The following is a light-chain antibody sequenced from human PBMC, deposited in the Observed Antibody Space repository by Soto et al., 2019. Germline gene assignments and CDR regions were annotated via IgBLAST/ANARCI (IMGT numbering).Light chain of an antibody. Sequence: EIALTQSPGTLSLSRGERATLSCRASQSVSSNFLAWYQQKPGQAPRLLIYGASSRATGIPDRFSGSGSGTDFTLTISRLEPEDFAVYYCQQYDSSPVTFGQGTKVEIK. J-gene: IGKJ1*01. V-gene: IGKV3-20*01. CDR2: GAS. CDR1: QSVSSNF. CDR3: QQYDSSPVT.